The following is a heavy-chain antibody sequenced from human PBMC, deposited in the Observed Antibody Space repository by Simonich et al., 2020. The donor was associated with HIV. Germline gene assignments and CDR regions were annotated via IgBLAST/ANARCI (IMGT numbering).Heavy chain of an antibody. V-gene: IGHV4-34*01. Sequence: QVQLQQWGAGLLKPSETLSLTCAGYGGSFSGYYWSWIRQPPGKGLEWIGEINNSESTNYNPSLKSRVTISVDTSKNQFSLKLSSVTAADTAVYYCARGFYQRLYYFDYWGQGTLVTVSS. CDR2: INNSEST. D-gene: IGHD2-2*01. J-gene: IGHJ4*02. CDR3: ARGFYQRLYYFDY. CDR1: GGSFSGYY.